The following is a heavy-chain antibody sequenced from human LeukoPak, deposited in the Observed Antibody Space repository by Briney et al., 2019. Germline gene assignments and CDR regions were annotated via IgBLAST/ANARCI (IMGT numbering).Heavy chain of an antibody. CDR1: TGSISSANYY. J-gene: IGHJ6*02. V-gene: IGHV4-61*01. Sequence: ASETLSLTCTVATGSISSANYYWRWPRQPPEKGLEWIGYIYYRESTKYNPSLKRRFTISLETSENQSSLKLSSVTTADTAVYYCAREWDYSNQPAYGMDVWGQGTTVTVSS. CDR3: AREWDYSNQPAYGMDV. D-gene: IGHD4-11*01. CDR2: IYYREST.